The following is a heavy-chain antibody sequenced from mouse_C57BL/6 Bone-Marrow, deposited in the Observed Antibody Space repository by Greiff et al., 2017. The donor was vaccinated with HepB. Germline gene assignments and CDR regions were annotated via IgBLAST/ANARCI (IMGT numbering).Heavy chain of an antibody. V-gene: IGHV1-63*01. D-gene: IGHD1-1*01. CDR3: ARTTVVAPDY. CDR2: IYPGGGYT. J-gene: IGHJ2*01. CDR1: GYTFTNYW. Sequence: VQLQQSGAELVRPGTSVKMSCKASGYTFTNYWIGWAKQRPGHGLEWIGDIYPGGGYTNYNGKFKGKATLTADKSSSTAYMQFSSLTSEDSAIYYCARTTVVAPDYWGQGTTLTVSS.